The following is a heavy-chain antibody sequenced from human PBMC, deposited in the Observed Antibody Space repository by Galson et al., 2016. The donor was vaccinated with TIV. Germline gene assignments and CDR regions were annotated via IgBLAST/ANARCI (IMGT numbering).Heavy chain of an antibody. V-gene: IGHV1-3*01. CDR1: GYTFSTYA. CDR2: INPDNGYA. D-gene: IGHD5-18*01. J-gene: IGHJ4*02. Sequence: SVKVSCKASGYTFSTYAIHWVRQAPGQRLEWMGWINPDNGYAEYAQKFQGRVTITRDTSASTAYMELSSLTSEDTAVYFCARGGYNDCPPRLCVDYWGQGPLPTASS. CDR3: ARGGYNDCPPRLCVDY.